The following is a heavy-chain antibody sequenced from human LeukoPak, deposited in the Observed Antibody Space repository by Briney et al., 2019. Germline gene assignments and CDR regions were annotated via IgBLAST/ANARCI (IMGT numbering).Heavy chain of an antibody. CDR3: AKDQIYGDGGASDV. V-gene: IGHV3-23*01. CDR1: GFTFSSYA. Sequence: GGSLRLSCAASGFTFSSYAMSWVRQAPGRGLEWVSGMSATAGSRYYGDLVKGRFTISRDNSKNILYLQMNSLTAEDTAVYYCAKDQIYGDGGASDVWGQGTMVIVSS. D-gene: IGHD4-17*01. J-gene: IGHJ3*01. CDR2: MSATAGSR.